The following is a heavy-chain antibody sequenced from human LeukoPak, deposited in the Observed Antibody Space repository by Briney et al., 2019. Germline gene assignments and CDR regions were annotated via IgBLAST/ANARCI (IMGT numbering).Heavy chain of an antibody. Sequence: SETLSLTCTVSGGSISSSSYYWCWIRQPPGKGLEWNGSIYYSGSTYYNPSLKSRVTISVDTSKNQFSLKLSSVTAADTAVYYCASRATRGYYYYYYMDVWGKGTTVTVSS. V-gene: IGHV4-39*01. CDR2: IYYSGST. CDR3: ASRATRGYYYYYYMDV. J-gene: IGHJ6*03. CDR1: GGSISSSSYY. D-gene: IGHD2-15*01.